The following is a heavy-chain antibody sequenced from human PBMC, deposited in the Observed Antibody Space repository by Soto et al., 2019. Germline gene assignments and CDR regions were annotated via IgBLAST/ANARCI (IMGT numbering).Heavy chain of an antibody. CDR2: IYGSSST. D-gene: IGHD3-16*01. CDR3: ARAIHDYYFDS. Sequence: SETLSLTCTVSGGSVTTYYWSWIRQPAGEGLEWIGHIYGSSSTNYNPSLQSRVTMSVDTSKNQFSLRLSSVTAADTAMYYCARAIHDYYFDSWGQGTLVTVSS. V-gene: IGHV4-4*07. J-gene: IGHJ4*02. CDR1: GGSVTTYY.